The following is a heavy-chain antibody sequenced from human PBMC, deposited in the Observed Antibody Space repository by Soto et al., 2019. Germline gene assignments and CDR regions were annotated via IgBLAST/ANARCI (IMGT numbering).Heavy chain of an antibody. J-gene: IGHJ4*02. CDR2: ISGTGGAI. Sequence: GGSLRLSCAASGFTFSSYAMSWVRQAPGKGLEWVSAISGTGGAINYADSVRGRFTISRDNAMRSLFLHMNSLRDEDAAVYYCARDGKGAAYTHGPYYFDYWGQGALVTVSS. D-gene: IGHD1-1*01. CDR3: ARDGKGAAYTHGPYYFDY. CDR1: GFTFSSYA. V-gene: IGHV3-23*01.